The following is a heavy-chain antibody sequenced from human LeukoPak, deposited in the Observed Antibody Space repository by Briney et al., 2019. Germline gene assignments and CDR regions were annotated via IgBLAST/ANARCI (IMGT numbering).Heavy chain of an antibody. CDR3: ARDKYYYDSSGYYQHYYYYYMDV. Sequence: GASVKVSCKASGYTFTSYYMHWVRRAPGQGLEWMGIINPSGGSTSYAQKFQGRVTMTRDTSTSTVYMELSSLRSEDTAVYYCARDKYYYDSSGYYQHYYYYYMDVWGKGTTVTISS. J-gene: IGHJ6*03. D-gene: IGHD3-22*01. V-gene: IGHV1-46*01. CDR1: GYTFTSYY. CDR2: INPSGGST.